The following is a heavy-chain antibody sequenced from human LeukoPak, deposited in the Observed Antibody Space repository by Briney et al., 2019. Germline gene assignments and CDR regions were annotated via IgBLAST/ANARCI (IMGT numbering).Heavy chain of an antibody. CDR3: ARDMRLLRGGIIDY. D-gene: IGHD3-16*01. J-gene: IGHJ4*02. V-gene: IGHV3-48*04. CDR1: GFTFSRYS. Sequence: HPGGSLRLSCAASGFTFSRYSMNWVRQAPGKGLEWISYISSSGSTMYYADSVKGRFTISRDNAKNSLYLQMNSLRAEDTAVYYCARDMRLLRGGIIDYWGQGTLVTVSS. CDR2: ISSSGSTM.